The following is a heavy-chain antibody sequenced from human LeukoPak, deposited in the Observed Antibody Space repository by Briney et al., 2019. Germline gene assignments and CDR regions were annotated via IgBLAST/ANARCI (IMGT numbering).Heavy chain of an antibody. Sequence: PGRSLRLSCAASVFTFSSYWMSWGRQAPGKGLEWVANIKQDGREKYYVDSVKGRFAISRDNAKNSLYLQMNSLRAEYTAVYYCARDGLAHWHYFRDWFDPWGQGTLVTVSS. J-gene: IGHJ5*02. D-gene: IGHD2/OR15-2a*01. CDR2: IKQDGREK. V-gene: IGHV3-7*01. CDR1: VFTFSSYW. CDR3: ARDGLAHWHYFRDWFDP.